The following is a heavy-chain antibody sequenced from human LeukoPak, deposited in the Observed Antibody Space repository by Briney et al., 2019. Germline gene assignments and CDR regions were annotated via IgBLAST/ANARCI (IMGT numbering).Heavy chain of an antibody. Sequence: PSETLSLTCTVSGGSISSYYWSWIRQPAGKGLEWIGRIYTSGSTNYNPSLKSRVTMSVDTSKNQFSLKLSSATAADTAVYYCARIEQWLVEGAFDIWGQGTMVTVSS. V-gene: IGHV4-4*07. D-gene: IGHD6-19*01. CDR1: GGSISSYY. CDR2: IYTSGST. CDR3: ARIEQWLVEGAFDI. J-gene: IGHJ3*02.